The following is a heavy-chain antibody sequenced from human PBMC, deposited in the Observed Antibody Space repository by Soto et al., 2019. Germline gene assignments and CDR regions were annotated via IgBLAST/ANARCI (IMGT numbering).Heavy chain of an antibody. J-gene: IGHJ4*02. CDR3: AKDKGRTAIDY. CDR2: IANDGRSE. V-gene: IGHV3-30*18. Sequence: QVQLVESGGGVVQPGRSLRLSCAASGLTFSAAGMHWVRQAPGKGLEWVAFIANDGRSESYADSVKGRFTIARDNSQNRQYLQMNGLRAEDTAVYYCAKDKGRTAIDYWRQGTLVSVSS. CDR1: GLTFSAAG.